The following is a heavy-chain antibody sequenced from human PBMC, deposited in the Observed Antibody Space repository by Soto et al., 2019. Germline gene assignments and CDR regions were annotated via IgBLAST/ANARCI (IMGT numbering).Heavy chain of an antibody. Sequence: SETLSLTCAVYGGSFSGYYWSWIRQPPGKGLEWIGEINHSGSTNYNPSLKSRVTISVDTSKNQFSLKLSSVTAADTAVYYCARGISIFGVVGHNWFDPWGQGTLVTVSS. D-gene: IGHD3-3*01. CDR3: ARGISIFGVVGHNWFDP. V-gene: IGHV4-34*01. CDR1: GGSFSGYY. J-gene: IGHJ5*02. CDR2: INHSGST.